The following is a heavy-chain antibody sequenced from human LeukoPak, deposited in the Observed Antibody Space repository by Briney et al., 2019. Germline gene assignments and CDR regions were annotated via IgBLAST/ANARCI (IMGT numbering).Heavy chain of an antibody. CDR1: GDSVSSNSAA. CDR3: AREGGRGYYDSSGYYYLFDY. V-gene: IGHV6-1*01. J-gene: IGHJ4*02. CDR2: TYYRSKWYN. Sequence: SQTLSLTCAISGDSVSSNSAAWNWIRQSPSRGLEWLGRTYYRSKWYNDYAVSVKSRITINPDTSKNQFSLQLNSVTPEDTAVYYCAREGGRGYYDSSGYYYLFDYWGQGTLVTVSS. D-gene: IGHD3-22*01.